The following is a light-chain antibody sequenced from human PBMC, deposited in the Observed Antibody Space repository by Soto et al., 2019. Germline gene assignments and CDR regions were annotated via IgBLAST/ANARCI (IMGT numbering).Light chain of an antibody. V-gene: IGKV3-20*01. CDR2: SAS. CDR3: QQFNNSPLT. Sequence: EIVLTQSPGTLSLSPGERATLSCRASQSLRNNYLAWYQQKPGQTPRLLIHSASSRATGIPDSFSGSGSGTDFTLTISRLEPEDFAVYYCQQFNNSPLTFGGGTKVEIK. J-gene: IGKJ4*01. CDR1: QSLRNNY.